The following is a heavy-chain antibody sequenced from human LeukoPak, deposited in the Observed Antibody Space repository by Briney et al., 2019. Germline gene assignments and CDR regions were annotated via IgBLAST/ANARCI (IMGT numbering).Heavy chain of an antibody. V-gene: IGHV1-18*01. Sequence: ASVKVSCNASGYTFTSYGISWVRQAPGQGLEWMGWISAYNGNTNYAQKLQGRVTVTTDTSTSTAYMELRSLRSDDTAVYYCARDRNIVVVPAADQGDDAFDIWGQGTMVTVSS. CDR2: ISAYNGNT. J-gene: IGHJ3*02. CDR3: ARDRNIVVVPAADQGDDAFDI. D-gene: IGHD2-2*01. CDR1: GYTFTSYG.